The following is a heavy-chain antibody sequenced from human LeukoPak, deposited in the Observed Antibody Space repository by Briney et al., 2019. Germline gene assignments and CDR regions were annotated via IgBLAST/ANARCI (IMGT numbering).Heavy chain of an antibody. D-gene: IGHD3-22*01. CDR3: ATTNDGGGYQWGDFFDY. CDR1: GGTSNSHA. V-gene: IGHV1-69*04. J-gene: IGHJ4*02. Sequence: ASVKVSYTASGGTSNSHAISWVRQAPGQGLEWMGRIISNLGTTNRAQKFQDRVTLTADKSTNTAYMELTSLTSDDTAIYYCATTNDGGGYQWGDFFDYWGQGTLVTVSS. CDR2: IISNLGTT.